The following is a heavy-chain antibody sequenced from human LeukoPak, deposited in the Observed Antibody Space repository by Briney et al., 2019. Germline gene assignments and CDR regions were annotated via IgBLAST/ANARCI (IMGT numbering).Heavy chain of an antibody. Sequence: GGSLRLSCADSEFAFSSYWMHWVRQTPGKGLVWVARISTDGSRTDYADSVKGRFSISRDNAKNTLYLQMNSLSAEDTAVYYCAKAEENSSGWYFFDYWGQGTLVTVSS. J-gene: IGHJ4*02. CDR3: AKAEENSSGWYFFDY. CDR2: ISTDGSRT. D-gene: IGHD6-19*01. V-gene: IGHV3-74*01. CDR1: EFAFSSYW.